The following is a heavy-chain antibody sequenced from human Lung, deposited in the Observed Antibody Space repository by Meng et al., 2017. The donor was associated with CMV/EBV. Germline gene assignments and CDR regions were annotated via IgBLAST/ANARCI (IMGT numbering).Heavy chain of an antibody. V-gene: IGHV1-2*02. D-gene: IGHD7-27*01. CDR3: ARDSNWGPDY. CDR2: IHHHRGDT. Sequence: ASXXVSCKASGYTFTAHYFHWVRQAPGQGLAWMGWIHHHRGDTNYAQKFQGRVTLTRDTSINTGYMKVTRLTSDDTAVYYCARDSNWGPDYWGQGTLVTVSS. J-gene: IGHJ4*02. CDR1: GYTFTAHY.